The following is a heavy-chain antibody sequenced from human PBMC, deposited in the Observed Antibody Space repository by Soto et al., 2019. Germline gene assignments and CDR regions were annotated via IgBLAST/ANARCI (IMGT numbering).Heavy chain of an antibody. Sequence: EVQLVESGGGLVQPGGSLRLSCAASGFTFSSYWMHWVRQAPGKGLVWVSRINSDGSSTSYADSVKGRFTISRDNAKNTLYLQMNSLRAEDTAVYYCARAPRGYYYDSSGPHFDYWGQGTLVTVSS. CDR1: GFTFSSYW. J-gene: IGHJ4*02. CDR2: INSDGSST. V-gene: IGHV3-74*01. CDR3: ARAPRGYYYDSSGPHFDY. D-gene: IGHD3-22*01.